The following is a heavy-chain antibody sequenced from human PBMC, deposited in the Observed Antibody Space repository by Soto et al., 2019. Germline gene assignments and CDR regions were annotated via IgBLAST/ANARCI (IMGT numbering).Heavy chain of an antibody. CDR2: IIPLFGTP. CDR3: ARVSPSICGGGNCYRLDSYFDS. J-gene: IGHJ4*03. V-gene: IGHV1-69*01. D-gene: IGHD2-21*01. Sequence: QVQLVQSGAEVKKPGSSLKVSCKTSGVTFSTSGISWVRQGPGQGLEWMGGIIPLFGTPKYARKFQGRVSITADASATTTYLELSGLSSDDTAIYSCARVSPSICGGGNCYRLDSYFDSWGQGSQVVVSS. CDR1: GVTFSTSG.